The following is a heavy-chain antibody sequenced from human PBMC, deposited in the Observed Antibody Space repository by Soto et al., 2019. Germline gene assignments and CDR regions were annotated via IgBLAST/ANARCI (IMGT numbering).Heavy chain of an antibody. CDR1: GGSISSGGYY. CDR3: AREYPNYYDSSGYVDY. CDR2: IYYSGST. V-gene: IGHV4-31*03. J-gene: IGHJ4*02. Sequence: QVQPQESGPGLVKPSQTLSLTCTVSGGSISSGGYYWSWIRQHPGKGLEWIGYIYYSGSTYYNPSLKSRVTISVDTSKNQFSLKLSSVTAADTAVYYCAREYPNYYDSSGYVDYWGQGTLVTVSS. D-gene: IGHD3-22*01.